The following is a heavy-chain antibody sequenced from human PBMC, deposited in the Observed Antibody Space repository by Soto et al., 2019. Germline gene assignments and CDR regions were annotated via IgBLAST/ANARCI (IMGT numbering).Heavy chain of an antibody. D-gene: IGHD3-3*01. Sequence: QVQLQEAGPGLVKPSQTLSLTCTVSGGSISSGGYYWSWIRQHPGKGLEWIGYIYYSGSTYYNPSLKSRVTISVDTAKNQFSLKLSPVTAADQAVYYCARLDDDYTYYFDYWGQGTLVTVSS. J-gene: IGHJ4*02. CDR1: GGSISSGGYY. V-gene: IGHV4-31*03. CDR2: IYYSGST. CDR3: ARLDDDYTYYFDY.